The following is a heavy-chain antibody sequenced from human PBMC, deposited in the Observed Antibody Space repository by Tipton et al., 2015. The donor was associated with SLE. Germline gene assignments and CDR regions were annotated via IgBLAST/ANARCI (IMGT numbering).Heavy chain of an antibody. V-gene: IGHV4-4*07. CDR2: IDTSGYT. D-gene: IGHD2-21*01. CDR1: GGSVSSYY. J-gene: IGHJ4*02. CDR3: ARRRFQSASDY. Sequence: TLSLTCTVSGGSVSSYYWSWIRQPPGKGLEWIGRIDTSGYTNYNPSLRSRVTMSVDTSKNQFSLKLSSVTAADTAVYYCARRRFQSASDYWGQGTLVSVSS.